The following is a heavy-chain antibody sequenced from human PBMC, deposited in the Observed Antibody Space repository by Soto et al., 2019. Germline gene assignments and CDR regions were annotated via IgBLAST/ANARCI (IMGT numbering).Heavy chain of an antibody. CDR1: GYTLTELS. CDR2: FDPEDGET. D-gene: IGHD1-26*01. CDR3: ATDSEYSGSYYAFDI. Sequence: ASVKVSCKVSGYTLTELSMHWLRQAPGKGLEWMGGFDPEDGETIYAQKFQGRVTVTEDTSTDTAYMELSSLRSEDTAVYYCATDSEYSGSYYAFDIWGQGTMVTGSS. J-gene: IGHJ3*02. V-gene: IGHV1-24*01.